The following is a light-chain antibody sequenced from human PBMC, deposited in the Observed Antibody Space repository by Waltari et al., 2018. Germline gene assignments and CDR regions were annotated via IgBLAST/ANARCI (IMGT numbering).Light chain of an antibody. CDR1: SSDVGNYNY. J-gene: IGLJ2*01. Sequence: QSALTQPRSVSGSPGQSVTISCTGTSSDVGNYNYVSWYQQLPNKAPKLMIYDVSERPAGVPYRFSGSKSSNTASLTISGLLSEDEADDYCCSYAGSYTFVIFGGGTKLTVL. CDR2: DVS. V-gene: IGLV2-11*01. CDR3: CSYAGSYTFVI.